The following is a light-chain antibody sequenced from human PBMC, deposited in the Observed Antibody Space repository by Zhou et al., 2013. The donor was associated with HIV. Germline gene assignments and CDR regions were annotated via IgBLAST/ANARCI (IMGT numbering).Light chain of an antibody. J-gene: IGKJ5*01. CDR2: DVS. CDR1: QTVSSSH. V-gene: IGKV3D-20*02. CDR3: QQRTTRIT. Sequence: IVLTQSPGTLSVSPGERATLSCRASQTVSSSHLAWYAQKPGQAPRLIIYDVSSRPTGIPDRFSGSGSGTDFTLTISRLEPEDFAVYYCQQRTTRITFGQGTRLEIK.